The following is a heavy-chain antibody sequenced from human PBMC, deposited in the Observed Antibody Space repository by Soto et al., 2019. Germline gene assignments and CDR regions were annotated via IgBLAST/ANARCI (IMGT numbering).Heavy chain of an antibody. J-gene: IGHJ6*02. CDR2: IIPIFGTA. Sequence: SVKVSCKASGVTFSSYAISWVRQSPGQGLEWMGGIIPIFGTANYAQKFQGRVTITADEPTSTAYMELSSLRSEDTAVYYCARLSGYSYGPYYYYYGMDVWGQGTTVTVSS. D-gene: IGHD5-18*01. CDR1: GVTFSSYA. V-gene: IGHV1-69*13. CDR3: ARLSGYSYGPYYYYYGMDV.